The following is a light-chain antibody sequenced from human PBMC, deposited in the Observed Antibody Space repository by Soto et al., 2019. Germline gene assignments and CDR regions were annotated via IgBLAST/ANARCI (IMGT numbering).Light chain of an antibody. CDR3: QQRSDWPPYT. V-gene: IGKV3-11*01. Sequence: EIVLTQSPATLSLSPGERATLSCRASQSVSSYLAWYQQKPGQAPRLLIYDASNRATGIPARFSGSGSGTDFTLTISSLEPEDFAVYYCQQRSDWPPYTFGQGTQLEI. CDR1: QSVSSY. CDR2: DAS. J-gene: IGKJ2*01.